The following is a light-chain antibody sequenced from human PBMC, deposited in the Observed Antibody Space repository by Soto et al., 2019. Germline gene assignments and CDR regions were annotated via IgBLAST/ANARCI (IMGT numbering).Light chain of an antibody. V-gene: IGKV3-15*01. CDR1: QSVSSN. Sequence: EIEMTQSPATLSVSPGERATLSCRASQSVSSNLAWYQHKPGQAPRLLIYGASTRATGIPARFSGSGSGTEFTLTISSLQSEDFAVYYCQQYNSRPTYTFGQGTKLEVK. CDR2: GAS. J-gene: IGKJ2*01. CDR3: QQYNSRPTYT.